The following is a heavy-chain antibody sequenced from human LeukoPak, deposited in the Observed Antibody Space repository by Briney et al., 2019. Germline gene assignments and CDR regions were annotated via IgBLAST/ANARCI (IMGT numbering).Heavy chain of an antibody. D-gene: IGHD6-19*01. CDR1: GFTFSTYA. CDR2: IRGSGGST. CDR3: AKGRSSWFSGSFDY. J-gene: IGHJ4*02. V-gene: IGHV3-23*01. Sequence: GGSLRLSCAASGFTFSTYAMSRVRQTPGKGLEWVSDIRGSGGSTNYADSVKGRFTISRDNSKNTLYLQMDSLRAEDTAVYYCAKGRSSWFSGSFDYWGQGTLVTVSS.